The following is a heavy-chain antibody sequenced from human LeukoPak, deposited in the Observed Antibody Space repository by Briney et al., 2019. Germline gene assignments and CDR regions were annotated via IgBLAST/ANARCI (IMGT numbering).Heavy chain of an antibody. J-gene: IGHJ4*02. D-gene: IGHD3-3*01. CDR1: GFTFTSPA. CDR3: ASAEWLVPTL. V-gene: IGHV1-58*02. Sequence: TSVKVSCKASGFTFTSPAMQWVRQPRGRRLEGIGWIVVGSGNTNYAQKFQERVTITRDMSTRTAYMELSSLGSEDTAVYYCASAEWLVPTLWGQGTLVTVSS. CDR2: IVVGSGNT.